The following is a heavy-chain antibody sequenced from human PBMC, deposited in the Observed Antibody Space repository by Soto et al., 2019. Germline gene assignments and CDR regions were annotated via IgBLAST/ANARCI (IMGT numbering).Heavy chain of an antibody. CDR3: AREDFYRFDY. CDR2: IKEDGSGK. Sequence: EVQLVESGGGLVQPGGSLRVSCAASGFTFTSYWMSWVRQAPGKGLEWGANIKEDGSGKYYLDSVKGRFTISRDNAKNSLYLQMSSLRAEDTAVYYCAREDFYRFDYWGQGNLVTVSS. J-gene: IGHJ4*02. V-gene: IGHV3-7*01. CDR1: GFTFTSYW.